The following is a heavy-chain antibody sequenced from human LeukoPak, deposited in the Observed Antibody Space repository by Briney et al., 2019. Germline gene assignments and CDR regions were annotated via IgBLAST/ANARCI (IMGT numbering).Heavy chain of an antibody. V-gene: IGHV4-34*01. D-gene: IGHD3-10*01. CDR2: INHSGST. CDR1: GGSFSGYY. Sequence: SETLSLTCAVYGGSFSGYYWSWIRQPPGKGLEWIGEINHSGSTNYNPSLKSRVTISVDTSKNQFSLKLSSVTAADTAVYYCARRGLKRSFVVAWGQGTLVTVSS. J-gene: IGHJ4*02. CDR3: ARRGLKRSFVVA.